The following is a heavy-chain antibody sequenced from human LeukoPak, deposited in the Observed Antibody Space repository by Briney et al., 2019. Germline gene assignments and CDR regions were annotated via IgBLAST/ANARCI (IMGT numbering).Heavy chain of an antibody. J-gene: IGHJ6*02. CDR2: IYTSGST. Sequence: SETLSLTCTVSGGSISSYYWSWIRQPAGKGLEWIGRIYTSGSTNYNPSLKSRVTMSVDTSKNQFSLKLSSVTAADTAVYYCARARMDTAMVTYGMDVWGQGTTVTVSS. CDR3: ARARMDTAMVTYGMDV. CDR1: GGSISSYY. V-gene: IGHV4-4*07. D-gene: IGHD5-18*01.